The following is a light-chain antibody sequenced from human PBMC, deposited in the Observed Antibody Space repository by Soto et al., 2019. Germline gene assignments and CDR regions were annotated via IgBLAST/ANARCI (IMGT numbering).Light chain of an antibody. CDR3: LQYYNTPRT. CDR2: WAS. V-gene: IGKV4-1*01. CDR1: QNILHSSNNRNY. J-gene: IGKJ1*01. Sequence: DIVMTQSPDSLAVSLGERANINCKSSQNILHSSNNRNYLAWYQQRPGQPPKVLIYWASTRESGVADRFSGSGSGTDFPLTISSLQAEDVAIYYCLQYYNTPRTFGQGTKVEIK.